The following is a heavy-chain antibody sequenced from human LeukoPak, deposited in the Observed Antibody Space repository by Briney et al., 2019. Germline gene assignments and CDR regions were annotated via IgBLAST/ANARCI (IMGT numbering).Heavy chain of an antibody. V-gene: IGHV4-39*01. D-gene: IGHD3-22*01. CDR2: ISYSGST. CDR3: ARLNYYDNSGYYTQPKFDY. Sequence: SETLSLTCAVSADSFSSSRYYWSWIRQPPGKGLEWIGTISYSGSTYYNPSLKSRVTISVDTYKNQFSLKLSSVSAADTAVYFCARLNYYDNSGYYTQPKFDYWGQGTLVTVSS. CDR1: ADSFSSSRYY. J-gene: IGHJ4*02.